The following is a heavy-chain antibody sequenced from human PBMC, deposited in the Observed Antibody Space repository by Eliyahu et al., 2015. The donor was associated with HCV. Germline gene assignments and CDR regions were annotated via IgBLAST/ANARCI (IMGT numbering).Heavy chain of an antibody. V-gene: IGHV4-30-4*08. CDR2: IXYSGST. D-gene: IGHD2-15*01. J-gene: IGHJ6*02. Sequence: QVQLQESGPGLVKPSQTLSLTCSVSGGSIRSGDFYWNWXRXPPGXGXGXXGXIXYSGSTYYNPSLKSRVSISVDTSKNQCSLMLSSVTAADTAVYSCGLIALVVAALLYYFYALDVWGQGTTVTVSS. CDR3: GLIALVVAALLYYFYALDV. CDR1: GGSIRSGDFY.